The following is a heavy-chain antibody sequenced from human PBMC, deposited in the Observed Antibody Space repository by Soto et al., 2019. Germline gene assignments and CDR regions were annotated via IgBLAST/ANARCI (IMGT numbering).Heavy chain of an antibody. Sequence: GYCLKLSDRGSGYQFSPNWIGWVLQLPGKGLELMGIIYPGDSDTRYSPSFQGQVTISADKSISTAYLQWSSLKASDTAMYYCARGDIVVVPTVDSWGQGTLVTVSS. J-gene: IGHJ5*01. CDR2: IYPGDSDT. CDR3: ARGDIVVVPTVDS. V-gene: IGHV5-51*01. D-gene: IGHD2-2*01. CDR1: GYQFSPNW.